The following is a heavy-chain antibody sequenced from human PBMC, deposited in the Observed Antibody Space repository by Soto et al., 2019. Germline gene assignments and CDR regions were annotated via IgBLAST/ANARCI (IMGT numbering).Heavy chain of an antibody. CDR1: GYTFTSYY. V-gene: IGHV1-46*03. J-gene: IGHJ6*03. CDR2: INPSGGST. CDR3: ARGEEVTNYYYYMDV. D-gene: IGHD4-17*01. Sequence: QVQLVQSGAEVKKPGASVKVSCKASGYTFTSYYMHWVRQAPGQGLEWMGIINPSGGSTSYAQKFQGRVTMTRDTSTSTVYMELSSLRSEDTAVYYCARGEEVTNYYYYMDVWGKGTTVTVSS.